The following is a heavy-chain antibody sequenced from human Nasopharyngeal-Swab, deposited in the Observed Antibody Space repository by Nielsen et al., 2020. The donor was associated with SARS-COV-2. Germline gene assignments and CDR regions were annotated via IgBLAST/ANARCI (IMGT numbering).Heavy chain of an antibody. V-gene: IGHV3-33*08. J-gene: IGHJ4*02. Sequence: GESLKISCAASGFTFSSYGMHWVRQAPGKGLEWVAVIWYDGSNKYYADSVKGRFTISRDNSKNTLYLQMNSLRAEGTAVYYCARENPKGPSLGESFFDYWGQGTLVTVSS. D-gene: IGHD3-16*01. CDR2: IWYDGSNK. CDR3: ARENPKGPSLGESFFDY. CDR1: GFTFSSYG.